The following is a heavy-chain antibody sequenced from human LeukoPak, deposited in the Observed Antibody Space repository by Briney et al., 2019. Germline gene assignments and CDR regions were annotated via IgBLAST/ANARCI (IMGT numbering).Heavy chain of an antibody. D-gene: IGHD4-23*01. J-gene: IGHJ2*01. CDR3: ARKGTDYGGNWYFDL. CDR2: INHSGST. Sequence: SETLSLTCAVYGGSFSGYYWSWIRQPPGEGLEWIGEINHSGSTNYNPSLKSRVTISVDTSKNQFSLKLSSVTAADTAVYYCARKGTDYGGNWYFDLWGRGTLVTVSS. V-gene: IGHV4-34*01. CDR1: GGSFSGYY.